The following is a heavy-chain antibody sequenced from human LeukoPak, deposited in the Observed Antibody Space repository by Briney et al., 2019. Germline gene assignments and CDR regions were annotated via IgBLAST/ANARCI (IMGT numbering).Heavy chain of an antibody. Sequence: GGSLRLSCAASGFTFNSYGMHWVRRAPGKGLEWVAFIRHDGTNKYYADSVKGRFTISRDNSKNTLFLQMSSLRVEDTAVYYCGRDVSDTVVVITHNFDFWGQGTLVAVSS. CDR3: GRDVSDTVVVITHNFDF. D-gene: IGHD3-22*01. V-gene: IGHV3-30*02. J-gene: IGHJ4*02. CDR1: GFTFNSYG. CDR2: IRHDGTNK.